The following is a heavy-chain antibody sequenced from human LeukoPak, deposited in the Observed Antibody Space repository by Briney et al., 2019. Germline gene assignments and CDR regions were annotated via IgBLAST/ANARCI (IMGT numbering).Heavy chain of an antibody. CDR1: GGSISSYY. CDR2: IYYSGST. CDR3: ARDWAGAAAGYFDY. J-gene: IGHJ4*02. D-gene: IGHD6-13*01. V-gene: IGHV4-59*01. Sequence: SETLSLTCTVSGGSISSYYWSWIRQPPGKGLEWIGYIYYSGSTNYNPSLKSRVTISVDTSKNQFSLKLSSVTAVDTAVYYCARDWAGAAAGYFDYWGQGTLVTVSS.